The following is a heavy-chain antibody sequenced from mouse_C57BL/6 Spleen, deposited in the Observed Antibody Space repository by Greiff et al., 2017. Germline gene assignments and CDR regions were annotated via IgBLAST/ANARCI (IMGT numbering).Heavy chain of an antibody. CDR2: IHPNSGST. CDR3: AMERQRYFDV. V-gene: IGHV1-64*01. Sequence: QVQLQQPGAELVKPGASVKLSCKASGYTFTSSWMHWVKQRPGQGLEWIGMIHPNSGSTNYNEKFKSKATLTVDKSSSTAYMQLSSLTSEDSAVYYCAMERQRYFDVWGTGTTVTVSS. CDR1: GYTFTSSW. J-gene: IGHJ1*03.